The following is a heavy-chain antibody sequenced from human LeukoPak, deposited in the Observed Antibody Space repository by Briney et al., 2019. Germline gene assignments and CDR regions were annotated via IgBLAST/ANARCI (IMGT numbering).Heavy chain of an antibody. V-gene: IGHV3-11*01. Sequence: PGGSLRLSCAASGFTFSRSYMSWIRQAPGKGLEWVSYISNTGVTIYYADSMRGRFTISRDNAKSSLFLQMSSLRVEDTAVYYCASSGGFGEASDHWGQGTLVTVSS. D-gene: IGHD3-10*01. CDR3: ASSGGFGEASDH. J-gene: IGHJ4*02. CDR1: GFTFSRSY. CDR2: ISNTGVTI.